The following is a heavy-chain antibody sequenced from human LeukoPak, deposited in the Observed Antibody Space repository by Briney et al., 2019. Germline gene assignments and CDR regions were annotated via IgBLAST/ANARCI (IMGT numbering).Heavy chain of an antibody. CDR2: INKDGTEE. CDR1: QATLSTYC. J-gene: IGHJ4*02. V-gene: IGHV3-7*01. Sequence: PGQSLTLSCAAYQATLSTYCTTWVRPIPGKGLEWVATINKDGTEEYYVDSVRGRFTISRDNAENSLYLHMDSLSADDSGVYYCTRGGRGTSYYWQYWGQGTLVTVSS. CDR3: TRGGRGTSYYWQY. D-gene: IGHD1-26*01.